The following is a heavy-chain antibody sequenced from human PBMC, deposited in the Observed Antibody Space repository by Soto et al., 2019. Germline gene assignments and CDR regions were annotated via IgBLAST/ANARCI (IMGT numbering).Heavy chain of an antibody. D-gene: IGHD3-16*01. V-gene: IGHV1-46*01. Sequence: ASVKSSSKASGYTFTSYYIHWVPQAPGHGLEWMGVINPSGGTSTSAQKFQGRVTMTTDPSTSTASLELSSLRSKDTAVFYCARDQLVRYDQTSPEYY. CDR1: GYTFTSYY. CDR2: INPSGGTS. CDR3: ARDQLVRYDQTSPEYY. J-gene: IGHJ6*03.